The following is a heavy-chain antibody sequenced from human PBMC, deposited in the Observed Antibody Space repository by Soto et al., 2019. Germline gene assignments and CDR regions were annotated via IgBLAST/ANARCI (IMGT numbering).Heavy chain of an antibody. V-gene: IGHV2-5*01. CDR1: GFSLSTSGVG. CDR3: AHSDDPTVSPSFDY. D-gene: IGHD4-17*01. J-gene: IGHJ4*02. CDR2: IYWNDDK. Sequence: SGPTLVNPTQTLTVTCTFSGFSLSTSGVGVGWIRQPPGKALEWLALIYWNDDKRYSPSLKSRLTITKDTSKNQVVLTMTNMDPVDTATYYCAHSDDPTVSPSFDYWGQGTLVTVSS.